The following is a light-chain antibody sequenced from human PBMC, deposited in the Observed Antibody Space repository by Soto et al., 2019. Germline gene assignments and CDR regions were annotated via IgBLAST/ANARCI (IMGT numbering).Light chain of an antibody. CDR3: SLYTSSTFYL. V-gene: IGLV2-14*02. CDR1: SGFLGRFSL. CDR2: EVS. J-gene: IGLJ1*01. Sequence: QSGLAKAGSVSGSSGQSIPLSCTGSSGFLGRFSLVSWYQQHPGKAPKVVIYEVSNRPSGVPDRFSGPKSGNTAPLTISGLQADDQADYYCSLYTSSTFYLFGTGTKV.